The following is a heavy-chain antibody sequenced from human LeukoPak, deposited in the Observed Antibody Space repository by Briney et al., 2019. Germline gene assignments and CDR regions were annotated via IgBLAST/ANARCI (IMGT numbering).Heavy chain of an antibody. CDR1: GDSIRSYY. CDR2: THYSGST. CDR3: ARSNPGKYYDFWRPNGDDAFDI. D-gene: IGHD3-3*01. J-gene: IGHJ3*02. V-gene: IGHV4-59*08. Sequence: PSETLSLTCTVSGDSIRSYYWNWVRQPPGKSLEWIGFTHYSGSTFYNPSLKSRVTISVDTSKNQFSLKLSSVTAADTAVYYCARSNPGKYYDFWRPNGDDAFDIWGQGTMVTVSS.